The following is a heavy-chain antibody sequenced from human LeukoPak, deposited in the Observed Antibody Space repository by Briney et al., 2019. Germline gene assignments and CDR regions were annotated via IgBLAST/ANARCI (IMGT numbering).Heavy chain of an antibody. D-gene: IGHD6-6*01. J-gene: IGHJ4*02. CDR2: IYYSGST. V-gene: IGHV4-59*12. CDR1: GGSISSYY. CDR3: ARFSSIAAAFDY. Sequence: SETLSLTCTVSGGSISSYYWSWIRQPPGKGLEWIGYIYYSGSTNYNPSLKSRVTMSLDTSKNQFSLKLSSVTAADTAVYYCARFSSIAAAFDYWGQGTLVTVSS.